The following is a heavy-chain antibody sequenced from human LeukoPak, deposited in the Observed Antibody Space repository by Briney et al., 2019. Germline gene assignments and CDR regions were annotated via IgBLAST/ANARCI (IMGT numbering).Heavy chain of an antibody. Sequence: GGSLRLSCAASGITFSDYYMSWIRQAPGKGLEWVSYISSSGSTIYYADSVKGRFTISRDNAKNSLYLQMNSLRAEDTAVYYCARDFKAPATVGDYGDYWGQGTLVTVSS. CDR3: ARDFKAPATVGDYGDY. CDR1: GITFSDYY. CDR2: ISSSGSTI. V-gene: IGHV3-11*01. J-gene: IGHJ4*02. D-gene: IGHD4-23*01.